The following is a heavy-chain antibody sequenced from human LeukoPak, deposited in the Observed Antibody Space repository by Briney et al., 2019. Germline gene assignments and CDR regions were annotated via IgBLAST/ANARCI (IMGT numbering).Heavy chain of an antibody. Sequence: ASVKVSCKASGYTFTSYGISWVRQAPGQGLEWMGWISGYNGNANYAQKLQGRVTMTTDTSTSTAYMELRSLRSDDTAVYYCASLKNSYDSSGYLVTDAFDIWGQGTMVTVSS. J-gene: IGHJ3*02. D-gene: IGHD3-22*01. V-gene: IGHV1-18*01. CDR3: ASLKNSYDSSGYLVTDAFDI. CDR1: GYTFTSYG. CDR2: ISGYNGNA.